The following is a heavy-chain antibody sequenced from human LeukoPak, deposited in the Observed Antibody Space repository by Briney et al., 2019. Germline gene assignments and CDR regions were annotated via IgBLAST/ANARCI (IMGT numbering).Heavy chain of an antibody. CDR1: GGSISSSKYY. CDR2: IFNSGST. Sequence: SETLSLTCTVSGGSISSSKYYWGWIRQPPGKGLEWIGTIFNSGSTHYNPSLKSRVTISVDTSKNQFSLKLSSVTAADTAVYYCGRGEVGARDFDYWGQGTLVTVSS. D-gene: IGHD1-26*01. CDR3: GRGEVGARDFDY. V-gene: IGHV4-39*07. J-gene: IGHJ4*02.